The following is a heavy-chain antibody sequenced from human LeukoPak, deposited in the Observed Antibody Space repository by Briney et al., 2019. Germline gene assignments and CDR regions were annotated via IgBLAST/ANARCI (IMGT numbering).Heavy chain of an antibody. Sequence: GGSLRLSCAASGFTFSSYGMHWVRQAPGKGLEWVAFIRYDGSNKYYADSVKGRFTISRDNSKNTLYLQMNSLRAEDTAVYYCAKATALYYYYYMDVWGQGTTVTVSS. V-gene: IGHV3-30*02. D-gene: IGHD5-18*01. CDR1: GFTFSSYG. CDR2: IRYDGSNK. J-gene: IGHJ6*03. CDR3: AKATALYYYYYMDV.